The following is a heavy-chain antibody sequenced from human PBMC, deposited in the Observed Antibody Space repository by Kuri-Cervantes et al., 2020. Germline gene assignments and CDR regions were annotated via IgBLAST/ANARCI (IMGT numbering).Heavy chain of an antibody. J-gene: IGHJ5*02. CDR2: IIPIFGTA. CDR3: ARWATPRVVPAARGGVGFDP. D-gene: IGHD2-2*01. CDR1: RGTFSSYA. V-gene: IGHV1-69*13. Sequence: SVKVSCKASRGTFSSYAISWVRQAPGQGLEWMGGIIPIFGTANYAQKFQGRVTITADESTSTAYMELSSLRSEDTAVYYCARWATPRVVPAARGGVGFDPWGQGTLVTVSS.